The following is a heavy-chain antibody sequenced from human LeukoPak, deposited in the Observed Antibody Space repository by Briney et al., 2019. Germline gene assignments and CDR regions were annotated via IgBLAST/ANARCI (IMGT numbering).Heavy chain of an antibody. CDR1: GGSISSGGYY. V-gene: IGHV4-30-2*01. D-gene: IGHD3-3*01. CDR2: IYHSGST. J-gene: IGHJ3*02. Sequence: SQTLSLTCTVSGGSISSGGYYWSWIRQPPGKGLEWIAYIYHSGSTYYNPSLKSRVTISVDRSKNQLSLKLSSVTAADTAVYYCARYAIFGVPSDAFDIWGQGTMVTVSS. CDR3: ARYAIFGVPSDAFDI.